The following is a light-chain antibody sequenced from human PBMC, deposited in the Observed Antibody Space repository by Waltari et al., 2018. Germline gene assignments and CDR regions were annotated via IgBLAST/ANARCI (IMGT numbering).Light chain of an antibody. CDR2: DVR. J-gene: IGLJ3*02. CDR3: TSYTSSSTWL. Sequence: QSALTQPASVSGSPGQSITISCTGTSSDVGGYNYVSWYQQYPGKAPKLMIYDVRKRPSGVSNRFSGSKSGNTASLTISGLQAEDEADYYCTSYTSSSTWLFGGGTKLTVL. CDR1: SSDVGGYNY. V-gene: IGLV2-14*01.